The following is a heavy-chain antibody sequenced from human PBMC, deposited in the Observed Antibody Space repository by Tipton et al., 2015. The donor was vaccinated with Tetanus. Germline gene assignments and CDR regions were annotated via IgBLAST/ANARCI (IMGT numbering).Heavy chain of an antibody. CDR1: GLIFSDYA. CDR3: AKPVRTHVSAFDS. CDR2: VSVSGTT. V-gene: IGHV3-23*01. Sequence: GSLRLYCVASGLIFSDYAMTWVRQAPGKGLEWVSTVSVSGTTYYADSVRGRFAISRDNSKNTLYLQMNTLRAGDTAIYYCAKPVRTHVSAFDSWGPGAPVTVSS. J-gene: IGHJ4*01.